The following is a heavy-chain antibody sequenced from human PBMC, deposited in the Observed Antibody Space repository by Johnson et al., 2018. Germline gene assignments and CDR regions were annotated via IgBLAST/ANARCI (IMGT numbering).Heavy chain of an antibody. CDR1: RFTFSAYG. J-gene: IGHJ3*02. CDR3: ARAVGGSGWSGTDAFVI. Sequence: QVQLGQSGGGVVEPGRSLRLSCAASRFTFSAYGIHWVRQAPGKGLEWVAVISYDGSNKYFADSVKGRFTIPRDNSKNTLSLQMNSLRAEDPAGYYFARAVGGSGWSGTDAFVIWGQGTMVTVSS. D-gene: IGHD6-19*01. CDR2: ISYDGSNK. V-gene: IGHV3-30*03.